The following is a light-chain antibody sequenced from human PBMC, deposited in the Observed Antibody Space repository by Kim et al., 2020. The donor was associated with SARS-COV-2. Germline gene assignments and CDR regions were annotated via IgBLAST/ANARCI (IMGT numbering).Light chain of an antibody. CDR1: QSVSSW. CDR3: QQYSSHSWM. J-gene: IGKJ1*01. V-gene: IGKV1-5*01. Sequence: DIQMTQSPSTLSASLGDRVTITCRASQSVSSWLAWYQQKPGKAPKLLIYDASSLESGVPSRFSGSGSGTEFTLTISSLQPHDSATYYCQQYSSHSWMFGQGTKVDIK. CDR2: DAS.